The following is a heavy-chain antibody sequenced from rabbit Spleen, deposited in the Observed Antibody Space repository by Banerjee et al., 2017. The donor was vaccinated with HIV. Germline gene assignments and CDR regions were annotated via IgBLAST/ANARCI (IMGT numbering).Heavy chain of an antibody. Sequence: QSLEESGGDLVKPGASLTLTCKASGFDFSSSYYMCWVRQAPGKGLELIACIDTSSVNTADATWAKGRFTISKTSSTTVTLQMTSLTAADTATYFCARGEHFSVDHFYNLWGPGTLVTVS. D-gene: IGHD1-1*01. CDR3: ARGEHFSVDHFYNL. V-gene: IGHV1S40*01. CDR2: IDTSSVNT. J-gene: IGHJ4*01. CDR1: GFDFSSSYY.